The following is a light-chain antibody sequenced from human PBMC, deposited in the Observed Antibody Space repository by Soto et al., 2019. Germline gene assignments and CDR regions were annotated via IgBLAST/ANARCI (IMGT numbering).Light chain of an antibody. V-gene: IGLV2-14*01. CDR2: EVS. J-gene: IGLJ1*01. CDR3: SSYTSSSTYV. Sequence: QSALTQPASVSVSPGQSITIYCTGTSSDVGGYNYVSWYQQHPGKAPKLMIYEVSNRPSGVSNRFSGSKSGNTASLTISGLQAEDEADYYCSSYTSSSTYVFGTGTKLTGL. CDR1: SSDVGGYNY.